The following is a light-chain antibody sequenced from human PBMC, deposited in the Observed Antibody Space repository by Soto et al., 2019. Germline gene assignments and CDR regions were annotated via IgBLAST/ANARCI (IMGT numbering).Light chain of an antibody. J-gene: IGLJ1*01. CDR3: SSYAGSVYV. CDR2: EVS. CDR1: SSDVGGYNY. V-gene: IGLV2-8*01. Sequence: QSALTQPPSASGSPGQSVTISCTGTSSDVGGYNYVSWYQQHPGKAPKLMIYEVSKRPSGVPDRFSGSKSGNTASLTVSGLQAEDEAYYYYSSYAGSVYVFGTGTKVTGL.